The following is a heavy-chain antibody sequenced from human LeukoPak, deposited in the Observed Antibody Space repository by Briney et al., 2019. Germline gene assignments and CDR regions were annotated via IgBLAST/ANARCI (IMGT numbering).Heavy chain of an antibody. CDR3: ATQLGYCSSTSCYTGTFWFDP. V-gene: IGHV4-59*08. D-gene: IGHD2-2*02. J-gene: IGHJ5*02. CDR2: IYYSGST. CDR1: GGSISSYY. Sequence: PSETLSLTCTVSGGSISSYYWSWIRQPPGRGLEWIGYIYYSGSTNYNPPLKSRVTISVDTSKNQFSLKLSSVTAADTAVYYCATQLGYCSSTSCYTGTFWFDPWGQGTLVTVSS.